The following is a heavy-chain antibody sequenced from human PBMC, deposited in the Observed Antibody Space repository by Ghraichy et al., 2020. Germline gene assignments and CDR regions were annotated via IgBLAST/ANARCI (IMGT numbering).Heavy chain of an antibody. V-gene: IGHV1-69*13. D-gene: IGHD6-19*01. CDR2: IIPIFGTA. CDR1: GGTFSSYA. Sequence: SVKVSCKASGGTFSSYAISWVRQAPGQGLEWMGGIIPIFGTANYAQKFQGRVTITADESTSTAYMELSSLRSEDTAVYYCALSGRYDLLYYYYMDVWGKGTTVTVSS. J-gene: IGHJ6*03. CDR3: ALSGRYDLLYYYYMDV.